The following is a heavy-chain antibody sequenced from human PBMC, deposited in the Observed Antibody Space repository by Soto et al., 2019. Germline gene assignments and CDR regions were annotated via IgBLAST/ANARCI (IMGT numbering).Heavy chain of an antibody. D-gene: IGHD1-1*01. J-gene: IGHJ4*02. CDR1: GGSISSGGYY. Sequence: QVQLQESGPGLVKPSQTLSLTCTVSGGSISSGGYYWSWIRQHPGKALEWIGYLYYSGSTYYNPSLKSRVTISVDTSKNQFSLKRSSVTAADTAVYYCAREGKGNWNPYVSRYFAYWGQGTLVTVSS. CDR2: LYYSGST. V-gene: IGHV4-31*03. CDR3: AREGKGNWNPYVSRYFAY.